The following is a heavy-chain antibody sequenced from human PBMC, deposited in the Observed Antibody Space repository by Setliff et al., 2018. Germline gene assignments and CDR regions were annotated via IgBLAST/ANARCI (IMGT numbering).Heavy chain of an antibody. CDR3: ARVPRIIIMVGVISHYYYMDV. CDR2: ISSSSSTI. J-gene: IGHJ6*03. Sequence: LRLSCAASGFTFSDYSMNWVRQAPGKGLEWVSDISSSSSTIYYADSVKGRFTISRDNAKNSLYLQMNSLRAEDTALYYCARVPRIIIMVGVISHYYYMDVWGKGTTVTVSS. D-gene: IGHD3-3*02. CDR1: GFTFSDYS. V-gene: IGHV3-48*01.